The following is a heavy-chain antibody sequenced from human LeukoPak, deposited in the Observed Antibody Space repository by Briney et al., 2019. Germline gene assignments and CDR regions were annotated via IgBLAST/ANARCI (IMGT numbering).Heavy chain of an antibody. J-gene: IGHJ3*02. Sequence: GGSLRLSCAASGFTVSSNYMSWVRQAPGKGLEWVSVIYSGGSTYYADSVKGRFTISRDNAKNSLYLQMNSLRAEDTAAYYCARDRWENGGNSGAFDIWGQGTMVTVSS. CDR3: ARDRWENGGNSGAFDI. V-gene: IGHV3-53*01. CDR1: GFTVSSNY. D-gene: IGHD4-23*01. CDR2: IYSGGST.